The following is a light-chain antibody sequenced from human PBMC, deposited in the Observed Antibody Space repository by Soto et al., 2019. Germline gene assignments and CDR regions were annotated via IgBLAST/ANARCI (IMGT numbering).Light chain of an antibody. CDR1: QSVSSSY. J-gene: IGKJ1*01. V-gene: IGKV3-20*01. CDR3: QQYGSSPRRT. CDR2: GAS. Sequence: EIVLTQSPGTLSLSPGERATLSCRASQSVSSSYLAWYQQKPGQAPRLLIYGASSRATGIPDRFSGSGSGKDFALTISRLEPGDFAVYYCQQYGSSPRRTFGQGTKVEIK.